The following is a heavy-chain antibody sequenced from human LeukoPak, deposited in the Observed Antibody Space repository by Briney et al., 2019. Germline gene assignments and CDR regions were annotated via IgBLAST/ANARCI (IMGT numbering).Heavy chain of an antibody. CDR1: GFTLSSFS. Sequence: GGSLRLSCAASGFTLSSFSMSWIRQAPGKGLEWVSVIGGNGINTYYADSVKGRFTISRDNSENTVYLQMSSLRAEDTAVYYCARRDYGKGVYDHWGQGTLVTVSS. D-gene: IGHD4/OR15-4a*01. J-gene: IGHJ4*02. V-gene: IGHV3-23*01. CDR2: IGGNGINT. CDR3: ARRDYGKGVYDH.